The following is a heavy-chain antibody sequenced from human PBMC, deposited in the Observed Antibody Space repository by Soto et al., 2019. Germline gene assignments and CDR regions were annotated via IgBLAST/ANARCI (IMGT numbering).Heavy chain of an antibody. V-gene: IGHV3-72*01. CDR3: ARLMGTSFDL. CDR1: FSGNN. Sequence: FSGNNISRGAQAPGKGLEWVGRDRNKGNGYTTASAASVKGRFTSSRYDSMNSLYLQMNSLKVEDTAVYFWARLMGTSFDLWGQGNLVT. CDR2: DRNKGNGYTT. D-gene: IGHD2-8*01. J-gene: IGHJ4*02.